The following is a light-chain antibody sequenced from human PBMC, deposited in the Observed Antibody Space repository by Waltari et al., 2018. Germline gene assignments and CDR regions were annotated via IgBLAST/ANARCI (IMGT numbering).Light chain of an antibody. J-gene: IGKJ1*01. CDR3: QQYGSRWT. Sequence: DIQMTQSPSTLSASLGDRVTITCRASQSIGDSLAWYQQKPGKAPKLLVFKASTLERGVPSRFGGSGSGTEFTLTITSLQPDDVAIYYCQQYGSRWTFGQGTKVEVK. CDR2: KAS. V-gene: IGKV1-5*03. CDR1: QSIGDS.